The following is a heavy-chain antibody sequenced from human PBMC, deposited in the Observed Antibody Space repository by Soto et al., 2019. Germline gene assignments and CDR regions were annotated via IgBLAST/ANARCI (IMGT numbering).Heavy chain of an antibody. CDR1: GFTFSNYG. CDR2: IWYDGSNK. Sequence: SLRLSCAASGFTFSNYGMHWVRQAPGKGLEWVAIIWYDGSNKFYADSVKGRFTVSRDNSKNTLYLQMNSLRAEDTAVYYCARDSSGSYHYFGYWGQGTLVTVSS. CDR3: ARDSSGSYHYFGY. V-gene: IGHV3-33*01. J-gene: IGHJ4*02. D-gene: IGHD3-10*01.